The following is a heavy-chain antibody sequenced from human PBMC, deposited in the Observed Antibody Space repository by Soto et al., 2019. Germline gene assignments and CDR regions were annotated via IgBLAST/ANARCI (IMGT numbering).Heavy chain of an antibody. CDR2: SYHSGSS. D-gene: IGHD3-22*01. V-gene: IGHV4-4*02. Sequence: QVQLRESGPRLVKPSGTLSLTCAVSGSSITSSNWWTWVRLPPGKGLEWIGESYHSGSSNYNPSLKRRVTISVDKSKNQFFLKLTSVTAADTAVYYCARRYSYDSSGYYLGDCGQGTLVTVSS. J-gene: IGHJ4*02. CDR1: GSSITSSNW. CDR3: ARRYSYDSSGYYLGD.